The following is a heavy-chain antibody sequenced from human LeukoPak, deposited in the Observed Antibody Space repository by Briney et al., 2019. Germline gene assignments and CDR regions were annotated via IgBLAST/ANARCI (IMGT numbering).Heavy chain of an antibody. J-gene: IGHJ5*02. CDR2: INPNSGGT. V-gene: IGHV1-2*02. CDR1: GYTFTGYY. Sequence: ASVTVSCKASGYTFTGYYMHWVRQAPGQGLEWMGWINPNSGGTNYAQKFQGRVTMTRDTSISTAYMELSRLRSDDTAVYYCARDKVGALNLNWFDPWGQGTLVTVSS. D-gene: IGHD1-26*01. CDR3: ARDKVGALNLNWFDP.